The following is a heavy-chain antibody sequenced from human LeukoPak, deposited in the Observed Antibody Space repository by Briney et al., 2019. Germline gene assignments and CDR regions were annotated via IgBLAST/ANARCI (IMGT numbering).Heavy chain of an antibody. J-gene: IGHJ4*02. CDR3: AKPYRRLFTIWDY. CDR1: GFTFSSYA. D-gene: IGHD3-10*01. V-gene: IGHV3-23*01. Sequence: GGSLRLSCAASGFTFSSYAMSWVRQAPGKGLEWVSAVSGSGGSTYYADSVKGRFTISRDNSKNTLYLQMNSLRAEDTAVYYCAKPYRRLFTIWDYWGQGTLVTVSS. CDR2: VSGSGGST.